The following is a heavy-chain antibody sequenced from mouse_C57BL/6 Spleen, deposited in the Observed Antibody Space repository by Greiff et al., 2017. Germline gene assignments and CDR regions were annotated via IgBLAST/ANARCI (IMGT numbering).Heavy chain of an antibody. CDR2: ISSGGDYI. J-gene: IGHJ3*01. CDR1: GFTFSSYA. V-gene: IGHV5-9-1*02. Sequence: EVMLVESGEGLVKPGGSLKLSCAASGFTFSSYAMSWVRQTPEKRLEWVAYISSGGDYIYYADTVKGRFTISRDNARNTLYLQMSSLKSEDTAMYNCTSDVVTTRAFADWGQGTLVTVSA. D-gene: IGHD2-2*01. CDR3: TSDVVTTRAFAD.